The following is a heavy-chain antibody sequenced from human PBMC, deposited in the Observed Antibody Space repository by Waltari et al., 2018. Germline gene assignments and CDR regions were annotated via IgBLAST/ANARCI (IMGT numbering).Heavy chain of an antibody. V-gene: IGHV3-33*01. J-gene: IGHJ6*02. CDR2: IWYDGSNE. CDR1: GFTSSSYG. D-gene: IGHD6-13*01. Sequence: QVQLVESGGGVVQPGRSLRLSCAASGFTSSSYGLHWARKTPGKGLEWVAIIWYDGSNEHYADSVKDRFTISRDNSMSTLYLQMNSLRAEDTGVYFCARVGSSSWYGWDGMDVWGQGTTVTVSS. CDR3: ARVGSSSWYGWDGMDV.